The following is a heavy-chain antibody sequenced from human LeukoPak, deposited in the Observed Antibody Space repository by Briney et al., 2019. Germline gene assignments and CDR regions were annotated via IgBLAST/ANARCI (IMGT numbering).Heavy chain of an antibody. Sequence: PSETLSLTCTVSGGSISSSSDYWGWIRQPPGKGLEWIGNMYYSGSTYYNPSLKSRVTISVDTSKNQFSLNLSSVTAADTAVYYCARAAADAYYYYYMDVWGKGTTVTISS. J-gene: IGHJ6*03. CDR2: MYYSGST. CDR1: GGSISSSSDY. V-gene: IGHV4-39*01. D-gene: IGHD6-13*01. CDR3: ARAAADAYYYYYMDV.